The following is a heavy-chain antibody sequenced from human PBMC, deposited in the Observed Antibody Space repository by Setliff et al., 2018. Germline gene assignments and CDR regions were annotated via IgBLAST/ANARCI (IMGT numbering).Heavy chain of an antibody. CDR3: ARQASLYHYDSSGYYDY. V-gene: IGHV4-38-2*01. CDR2: IYHSGST. Sequence: SETLSLTCAVSGYSISSGYYWGWIRQPPGKGLEWIGSIYHSGSTYYNPSLKSRVTISVDTSKNQFSLKLSSVTAADTAVYYCARQASLYHYDSSGYYDYWGQGTLVTVSS. J-gene: IGHJ4*02. CDR1: GYSISSGYY. D-gene: IGHD3-22*01.